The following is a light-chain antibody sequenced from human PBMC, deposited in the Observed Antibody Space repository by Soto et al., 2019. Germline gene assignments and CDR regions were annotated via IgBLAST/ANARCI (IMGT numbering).Light chain of an antibody. V-gene: IGLV1-47*01. Sequence: QSVLTQPPSASGTPGQRVTISCSGSSSNIGSNYVYWYQQLPGTAPKLLIYRNNQRPSGVPDRFSGSKSGTSACLAISGLRSEDEADYYCAAWDDSLSGPVFGGGTKLTVL. CDR3: AAWDDSLSGPV. J-gene: IGLJ2*01. CDR2: RNN. CDR1: SSNIGSNY.